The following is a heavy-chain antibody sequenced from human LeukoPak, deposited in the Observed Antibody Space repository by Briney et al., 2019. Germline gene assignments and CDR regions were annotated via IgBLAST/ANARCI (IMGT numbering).Heavy chain of an antibody. D-gene: IGHD6-6*01. CDR2: IYHSGST. CDR3: ARRVAARPLWYFDY. J-gene: IGHJ4*02. Sequence: SETLSLTCAVSGYSISSGYYWGWIRQPPGKGLEWIGSIYHSGSTYYNPSLKSRVTISVDTSKNQFSLKLSSVTAADTAVYHCARRVAARPLWYFDYWGQGTLVTVSS. CDR1: GYSISSGYY. V-gene: IGHV4-38-2*01.